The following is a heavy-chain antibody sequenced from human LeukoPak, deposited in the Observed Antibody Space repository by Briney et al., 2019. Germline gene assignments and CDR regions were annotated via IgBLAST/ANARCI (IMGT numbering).Heavy chain of an antibody. D-gene: IGHD2-2*01. V-gene: IGHV3-20*04. CDR3: ARDGLPVALDK. J-gene: IGHJ4*02. CDR2: INWNGDST. Sequence: GGSLRLSCAASGFIYDDYDMSWVRQAPGKGLEWVSGINWNGDSTGYVDSVKGRFTISRDNVKNSLYLQMNSLRAEDTALYYCARDGLPVALDKWGQGTLVTVSS. CDR1: GFIYDDYD.